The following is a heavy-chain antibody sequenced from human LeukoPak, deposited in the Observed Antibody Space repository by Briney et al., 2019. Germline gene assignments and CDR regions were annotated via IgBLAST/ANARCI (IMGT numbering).Heavy chain of an antibody. J-gene: IGHJ4*02. V-gene: IGHV3-23*01. CDR2: IGGGGTE. Sequence: GGSLRLSSAASGFTITTYAVNWVRQAPGKGLEWVSGIGGGGTEYYADSVKGRFIISSDSSQNLVHLQMNSLTVEDTAVYCGGAQRALDYWGQGTLVTVSS. CDR1: GFTITTYA. D-gene: IGHD3-16*01. CDR3: GAQRALDY.